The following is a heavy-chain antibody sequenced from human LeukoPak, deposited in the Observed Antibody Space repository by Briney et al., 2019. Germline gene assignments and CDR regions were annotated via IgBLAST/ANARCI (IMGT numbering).Heavy chain of an antibody. CDR3: ARAGLYCSSTSCSTGWFDP. J-gene: IGHJ5*02. CDR2: IIPIFGTA. D-gene: IGHD2-2*01. Sequence: SVKVSCKASGGTFSSYAISWVRQAPGQGLEWMGGIIPIFGTANCAQKFQGRVTITTDESTSTAYMELSSLRSEDTAVYYCARAGLYCSSTSCSTGWFDPWGQGTLVTVSS. CDR1: GGTFSSYA. V-gene: IGHV1-69*05.